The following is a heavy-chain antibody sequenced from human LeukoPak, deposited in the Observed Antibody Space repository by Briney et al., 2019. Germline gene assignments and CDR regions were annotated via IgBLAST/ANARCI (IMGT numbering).Heavy chain of an antibody. Sequence: SETLSLTCTVSGGSISSSFNYWGWIRQPPGKGLEWIGSIYNTGSAYSNPSLKSRLDFFVDLSKNQISLKLSSVAAADTAVYYCARDPLITGTTGWFDPWGQGALVTVSS. CDR2: IYNTGSA. CDR1: GGSISSSFNY. CDR3: ARDPLITGTTGWFDP. J-gene: IGHJ5*02. V-gene: IGHV4-39*07. D-gene: IGHD1-7*01.